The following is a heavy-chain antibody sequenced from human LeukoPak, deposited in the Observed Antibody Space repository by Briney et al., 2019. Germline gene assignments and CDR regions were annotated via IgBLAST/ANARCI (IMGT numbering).Heavy chain of an antibody. J-gene: IGHJ4*02. Sequence: GGSLRLSCAASGFTFSSYGMHWVRQAPGKGLEWVAVIWYGGSNKYYADSVKGRFTISRDNSKNTLYLQMNSLRAEDTAVYYCASESSTSKNYYFDYWGQGTLVTVSS. CDR1: GFTFSSYG. D-gene: IGHD2-2*01. CDR3: ASESSTSKNYYFDY. CDR2: IWYGGSNK. V-gene: IGHV3-33*01.